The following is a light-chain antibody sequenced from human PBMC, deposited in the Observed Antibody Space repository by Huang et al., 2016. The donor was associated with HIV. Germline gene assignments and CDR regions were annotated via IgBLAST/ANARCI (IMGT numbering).Light chain of an antibody. J-gene: IGKJ2*01. CDR1: QSIRSY. CDR2: TAS. Sequence: DIQMTQSPSSLSTSLGDIVTITCRASQSIRSYLNWYQQKPGKAPKLLIYTASSLQSGVPSRFSGGGSGTDYTLTISSLQPEDFATYYCQQSYSTPYTFGQGTKLEIK. V-gene: IGKV1-39*01. CDR3: QQSYSTPYT.